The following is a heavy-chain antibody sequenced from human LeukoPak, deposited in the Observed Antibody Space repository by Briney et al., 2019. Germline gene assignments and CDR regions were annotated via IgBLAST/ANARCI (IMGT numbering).Heavy chain of an antibody. CDR3: ARGDSSGAFDI. V-gene: IGHV3-23*01. CDR1: GFTFSNYA. Sequence: GGSLRLSCAASGFTFSNYAMSWVRQAPGKGLEWVSSLSGSGGNTYYADSVKGRFTISRDNSKNTLYLQMNSLRAEDTAVYYCARGDSSGAFDIWGQGTMVTVSS. CDR2: LSGSGGNT. D-gene: IGHD3-22*01. J-gene: IGHJ3*02.